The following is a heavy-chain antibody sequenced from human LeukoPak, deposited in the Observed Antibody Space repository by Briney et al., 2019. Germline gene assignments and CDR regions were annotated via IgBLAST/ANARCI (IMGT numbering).Heavy chain of an antibody. D-gene: IGHD3-22*01. J-gene: IGHJ4*02. CDR2: ISSSSSYI. V-gene: IGHV3-21*01. CDR3: ARDNYYYDSSGYYYVDY. CDR1: GFTFSSYS. Sequence: GGSLRLSCAASGFTFSSYSMNWVRQAPGKGLEWVSSISSSSSYIYYADSVKGRFTISRDKAKNSLYLQMNSLRDEDTPVYYCARDNYYYDSSGYYYVDYWGQGTLVTVSS.